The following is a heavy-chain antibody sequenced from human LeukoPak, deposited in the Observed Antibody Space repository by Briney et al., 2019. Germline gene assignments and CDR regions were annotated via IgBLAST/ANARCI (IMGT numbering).Heavy chain of an antibody. CDR2: ISGSGDTM. CDR1: GFTFSSYG. CDR3: GMLSYCSSTNCYVDAFDI. D-gene: IGHD2-2*01. J-gene: IGHJ3*02. V-gene: IGHV3-23*01. Sequence: GGSLRLSCAASGFTFSSYGVSWVRQAPGKGLEWVSAISGSGDTMFYADSVKGRFTISRDISKNSLHLQMNSLRAEDTALYYCGMLSYCSSTNCYVDAFDIWGQGTMVTVSS.